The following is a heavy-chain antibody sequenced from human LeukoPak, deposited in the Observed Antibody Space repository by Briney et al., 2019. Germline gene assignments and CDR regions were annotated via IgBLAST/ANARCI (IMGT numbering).Heavy chain of an antibody. D-gene: IGHD1-26*01. CDR2: IKEDGSEK. J-gene: IGHJ4*02. CDR1: GFALSTYW. Sequence: GGSLRLSCAASGFALSTYWMTWVRQAPGKGLEWVANIKEDGSEKYYVDSVKGRFTISRDNAKNSLYLQMNSLRAEDTAMYYCARDIRAVGVTLYFDYWGQGILVTVTS. CDR3: ARDIRAVGVTLYFDY. V-gene: IGHV3-7*03.